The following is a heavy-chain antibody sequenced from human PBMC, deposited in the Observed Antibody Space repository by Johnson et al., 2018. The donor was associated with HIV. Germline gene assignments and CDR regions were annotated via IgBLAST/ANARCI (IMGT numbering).Heavy chain of an antibody. CDR2: ISYYLSNE. CDR3: ARDQFGTSTTVGDVAWDI. D-gene: IGHD2/OR15-2a*01. Sequence: QVQLVESGGGVVQPGRSLRLSCAASGFTFSSYAMHWVRQAPGKGLEWVAVISYYLSNEFYADSVKGRFTISRDNYRNALELQMTSLSAEGTAVFYCARDQFGTSTTVGDVAWDICGQGTMVTVAS. CDR1: GFTFSSYA. V-gene: IGHV3-30*04. J-gene: IGHJ3*02.